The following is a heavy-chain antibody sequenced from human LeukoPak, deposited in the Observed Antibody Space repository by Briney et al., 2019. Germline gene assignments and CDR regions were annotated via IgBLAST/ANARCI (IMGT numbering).Heavy chain of an antibody. CDR2: IKQDGSEK. D-gene: IGHD3-22*01. CDR3: ARALKYDSSGSLGAFDI. V-gene: IGHV3-7*01. CDR1: GFTVSSNY. Sequence: GGSLRLSCAASGFTVSSNYMSWVRQAPGKGLEWVANIKQDGSEKYYVDSVKGRFTISRDNAKNSLYLQMNSLRAEDTAVYYCARALKYDSSGSLGAFDIWGQGTMVTVSS. J-gene: IGHJ3*02.